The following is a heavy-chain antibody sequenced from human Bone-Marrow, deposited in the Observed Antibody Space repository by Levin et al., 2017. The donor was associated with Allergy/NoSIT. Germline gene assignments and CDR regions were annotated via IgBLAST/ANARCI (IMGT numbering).Heavy chain of an antibody. Sequence: SETLSLTCTVAGGSISSRSYYWGWIRQPPGKGLEWIGSIYYSGSTYYNPSLKSRVTISVDTSKNQFSLKLSSVTAADTAVYYCARRGTGGWLQYFDYWGQGTLVTVSS. V-gene: IGHV4-39*01. J-gene: IGHJ4*02. CDR2: IYYSGST. CDR1: GGSISSRSYY. D-gene: IGHD5-24*01. CDR3: ARRGTGGWLQYFDY.